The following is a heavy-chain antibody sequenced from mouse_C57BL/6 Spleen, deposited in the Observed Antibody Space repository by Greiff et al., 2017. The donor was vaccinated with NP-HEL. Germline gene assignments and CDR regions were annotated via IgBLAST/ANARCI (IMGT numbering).Heavy chain of an antibody. CDR1: GFTFSDYG. D-gene: IGHD2-4*01. CDR2: ISSGSSTT. V-gene: IGHV5-17*01. J-gene: IGHJ2*01. CDR3: ASVAYYDYDYFDY. Sequence: EVKVVESGGGLVKPGGSLKLSCAASGFTFSDYGMHWVRQAPEKGLEWVAYISSGSSTTYYEDTVKGRSTFSRDNAKNTLFLQMTSLRSEDTALYYCASVAYYDYDYFDYWGQGTTLTVSS.